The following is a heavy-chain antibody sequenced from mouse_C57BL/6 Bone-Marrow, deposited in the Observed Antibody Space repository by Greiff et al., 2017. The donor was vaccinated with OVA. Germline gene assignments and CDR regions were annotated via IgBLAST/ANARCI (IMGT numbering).Heavy chain of an antibody. V-gene: IGHV1-64*01. CDR1: GYTFTSYW. CDR3: ACAEPFYDYDGIAY. J-gene: IGHJ3*01. D-gene: IGHD2-4*01. Sequence: QVQLQQPGAELVKPGASVKLSCKASGYTFTSYWMHWVKQRPGQGLEWIGMIHPNSGSTNYNEKFKSKATLTVDKSSSTAYMQLSSLTSEDSAVYYCACAEPFYDYDGIAYWGQGTLVTVSA. CDR2: IHPNSGST.